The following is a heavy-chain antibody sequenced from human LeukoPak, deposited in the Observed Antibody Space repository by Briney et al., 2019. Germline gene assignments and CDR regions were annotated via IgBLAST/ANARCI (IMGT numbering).Heavy chain of an antibody. V-gene: IGHV3-53*01. J-gene: IGHJ3*02. CDR1: GFTVSNNY. CDR3: AKNALYYDSSSYI. Sequence: GESLRLSCAASGFTVSNNYMSWVRQAPGKGLEWVSFIYNTGETYYADSVKGRFTISRDNSKNTLYLQMNSLRAGDTAVYYCAKNALYYDSSSYIWGQGTMVTVSS. D-gene: IGHD3-22*01. CDR2: IYNTGET.